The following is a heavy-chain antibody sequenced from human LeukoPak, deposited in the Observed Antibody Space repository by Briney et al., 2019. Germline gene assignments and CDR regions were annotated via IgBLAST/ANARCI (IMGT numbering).Heavy chain of an antibody. CDR1: GFTFSSSA. V-gene: IGHV3-23*01. Sequence: GGSLRLSCAASGFTFSSSAMSWVRQAPGKGLEWVSAISNNGGYTYYADSVQGRFTISRGNSKSTLCLQMNSLRAEDTAVYYCAKQLGYCSDGSCYFPYWGQGTLVTVSS. J-gene: IGHJ4*02. CDR2: ISNNGGYT. D-gene: IGHD2-15*01. CDR3: AKQLGYCSDGSCYFPY.